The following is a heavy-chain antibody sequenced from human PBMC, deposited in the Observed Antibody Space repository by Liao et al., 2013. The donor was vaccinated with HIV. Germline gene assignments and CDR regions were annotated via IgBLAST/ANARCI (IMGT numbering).Heavy chain of an antibody. CDR3: ARDPAWGSHWFDP. CDR2: IYTSGST. D-gene: IGHD3-16*01. CDR1: GGSISSAGYY. V-gene: IGHV4-61*02. J-gene: IGHJ5*02. Sequence: QVQLQESGPGLVKPSQTLSLTCTVSGGSISSAGYYWSWIRQPAGKGLEWIGRIYTSGSTNYNPSLKSRVTISLDTSKNQFSLKLSSVTAADTAVYYCARDPAWGSHWFDPWGQGTLVTVSS.